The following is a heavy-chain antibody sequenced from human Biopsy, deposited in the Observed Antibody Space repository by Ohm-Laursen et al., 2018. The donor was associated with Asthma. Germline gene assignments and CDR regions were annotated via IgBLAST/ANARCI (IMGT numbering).Heavy chain of an antibody. CDR2: IYYSGGT. Sequence: PSETLSLTCTVSGGSISSSSYYWGWIRRPPGKGLEFIGTIYYSGGTYYNPSLKSRVTLSVDASKNQFSLKLTSVTAADTAVYYCVSPPGYWGQGTRVTVSS. CDR1: GGSISSSSYY. J-gene: IGHJ4*02. CDR3: VSPPGY. V-gene: IGHV4-39*01.